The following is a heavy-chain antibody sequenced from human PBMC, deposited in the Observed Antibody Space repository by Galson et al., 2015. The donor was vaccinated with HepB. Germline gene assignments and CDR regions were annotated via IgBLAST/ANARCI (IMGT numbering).Heavy chain of an antibody. CDR2: ISYNGAKK. D-gene: IGHD2-2*01. CDR1: GFNLSPYT. Sequence: SLRLSCAASGFNLSPYTMHWVRQAPGKGLEWVSLISYNGAKKYYADSVKGRFTISRDNSKNTLYLQMNSLRAEDTAVYFCSRNRWEILVVPSAPDCWGQGTLVTVSS. J-gene: IGHJ4*02. CDR3: SRNRWEILVVPSAPDC. V-gene: IGHV3-30-3*01.